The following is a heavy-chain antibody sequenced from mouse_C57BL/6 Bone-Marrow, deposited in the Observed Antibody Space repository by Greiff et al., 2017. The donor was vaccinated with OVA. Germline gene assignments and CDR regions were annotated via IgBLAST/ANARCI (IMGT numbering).Heavy chain of an antibody. V-gene: IGHV1-59*01. J-gene: IGHJ2*01. Sequence: QVQLKQPGAELVRPGTSVKLSCKASGYTFTSYWMHWVKQRPGQGLEWIGVIDPSDSYTNYNQKFKGKATLTVDTYSSTAYMQLSSLTSEDTAVYYCARSARTLYFDYWGQGTTLTVSS. D-gene: IGHD3-3*01. CDR1: GYTFTSYW. CDR3: ARSARTLYFDY. CDR2: IDPSDSYT.